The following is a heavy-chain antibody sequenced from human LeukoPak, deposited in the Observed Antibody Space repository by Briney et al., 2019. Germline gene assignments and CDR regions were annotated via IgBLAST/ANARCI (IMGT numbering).Heavy chain of an antibody. V-gene: IGHV3-74*01. CDR3: ARDKQTGVVALPDY. Sequence: AGGSLRLSCAVSGFTFSSYWMHWVRHAPGKGLVWVSRINSDGSSTIYADSVKGRFTISRDNAKNTLYLQMNSLRAEDTAVYYCARDKQTGVVALPDYWGQGTLVTVSS. CDR1: GFTFSSYW. D-gene: IGHD2-15*01. J-gene: IGHJ4*02. CDR2: INSDGSST.